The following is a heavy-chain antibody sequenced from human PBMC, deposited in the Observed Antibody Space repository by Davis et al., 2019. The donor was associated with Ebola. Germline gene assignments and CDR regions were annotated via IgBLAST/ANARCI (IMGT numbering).Heavy chain of an antibody. Sequence: AASVKVSCKASGGSFNNFAISWVRQAPGQGLEWMGVIIPLFRTPHYAQKFQGRLTITADESTTTAYMELYSLRSEDTAVYYCAFPGGGLGYDFGYFHAMGVWGQGTTVTVSS. CDR1: GGSFNNFA. D-gene: IGHD5-12*01. V-gene: IGHV1-69*13. CDR3: AFPGGGLGYDFGYFHAMGV. CDR2: IIPLFRTP. J-gene: IGHJ6*02.